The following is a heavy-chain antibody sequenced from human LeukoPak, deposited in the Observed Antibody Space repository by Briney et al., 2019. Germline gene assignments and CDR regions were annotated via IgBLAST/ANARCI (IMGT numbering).Heavy chain of an antibody. V-gene: IGHV1-2*02. CDR2: INPNSGGT. CDR1: GYTFTGYY. CDR3: ARDLGSSWSNFDY. J-gene: IGHJ4*02. D-gene: IGHD6-13*01. Sequence: ASVKVSCKASGYTFTGYYMHWVRQAPGQGLEWMGWINPNSGGTNYAQKFQGRVTMTRDTSISTAYMELSRLRSDDTAVYYCARDLGSSWSNFDYWGQGTLVTAS.